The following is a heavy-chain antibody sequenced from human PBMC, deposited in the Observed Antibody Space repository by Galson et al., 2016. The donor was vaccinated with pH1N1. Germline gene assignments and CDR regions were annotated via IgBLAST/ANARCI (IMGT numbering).Heavy chain of an antibody. CDR1: GYSFTNYW. CDR2: IFLGDSDT. Sequence: QSGAEVKKPGESLKISCEVSGYSFTNYWIGWARQMPGRGLEWMGIIFLGDSDTRYSPSFQGQVTISADKSITTAYLQWSSLKASDTAIYYCAGRRGGLYYFDYWGQGSLVTVS. J-gene: IGHJ4*02. D-gene: IGHD2-15*01. CDR3: AGRRGGLYYFDY. V-gene: IGHV5-51*03.